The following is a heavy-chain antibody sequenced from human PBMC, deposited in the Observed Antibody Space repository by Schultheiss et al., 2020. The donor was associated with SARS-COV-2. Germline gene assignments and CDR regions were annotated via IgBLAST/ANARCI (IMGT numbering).Heavy chain of an antibody. Sequence: GESLKISCAASGFTFSNAWMSWVRQAPGKGLEWVAVIWYDGSNKYYADSVKGRFTISRDNSKNTLYLQMNSLRAEDTAVYYCARGSGIWNNWFDPWGQGTLVTVSS. V-gene: IGHV3-33*08. CDR3: ARGSGIWNNWFDP. CDR2: IWYDGSNK. J-gene: IGHJ5*02. D-gene: IGHD3-3*01. CDR1: GFTFSNAW.